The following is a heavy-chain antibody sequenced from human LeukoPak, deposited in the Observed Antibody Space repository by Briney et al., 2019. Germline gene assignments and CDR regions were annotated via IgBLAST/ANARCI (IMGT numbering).Heavy chain of an antibody. Sequence: PGGSLRLSCAASGFIFSSYWMSWVRQAPGKGLEWVANIKQDGSEKYYVDSVKGRFTISRDNAKNSLSLQMNSLRAEDTAVYYCARGYRIVDLFCALLWGQGTMVTVSS. D-gene: IGHD1-26*01. V-gene: IGHV3-7*01. CDR2: IKQDGSEK. J-gene: IGHJ3*01. CDR1: GFIFSSYW. CDR3: ARGYRIVDLFCALL.